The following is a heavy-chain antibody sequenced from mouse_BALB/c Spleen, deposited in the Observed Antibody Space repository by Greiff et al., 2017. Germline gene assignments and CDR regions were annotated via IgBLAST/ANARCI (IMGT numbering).Heavy chain of an antibody. CDR2: ISSGGSYT. V-gene: IGHV5-9-3*01. CDR3: AREASQFYFDY. CDR1: GFTFSSYA. J-gene: IGHJ2*01. Sequence: EVQVVESGGGLVKPGGSLKLSCAASGFTFSSYAMSWVRQTPEKRLEWVATISSGGSYTYYPDSVKGRFTISRDNAKNTLYLQMSSLRSEDTAMYYCAREASQFYFDYWGQGTTLTVSS.